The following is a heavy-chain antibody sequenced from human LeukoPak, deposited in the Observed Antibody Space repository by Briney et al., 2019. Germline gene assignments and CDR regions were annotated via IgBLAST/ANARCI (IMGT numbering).Heavy chain of an antibody. J-gene: IGHJ5*02. CDR2: IYSGGST. CDR1: GFTVRSNY. CDR3: ARDWAAYYYDSSGYSRGKWFDP. V-gene: IGHV3-66*01. D-gene: IGHD3-22*01. Sequence: GGSLRLPCAASGFTVRSNYMNWVRQAPGKGLEWVSVIYSGGSTYYADSVKGRFTISRDNAENSLYLQMNSLRAEDTAVYYCARDWAAYYYDSSGYSRGKWFDPWGQGTLVTVSS.